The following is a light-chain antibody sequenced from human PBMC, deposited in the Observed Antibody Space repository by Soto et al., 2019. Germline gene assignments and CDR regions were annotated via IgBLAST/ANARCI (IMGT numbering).Light chain of an antibody. J-gene: IGLJ1*01. Sequence: QSVLTQPPSASGSPGQSVTISCTGTSSDVGGYNYVSWYQQHPGQAPKLMIYEVSKRPSGVPDRFSGSKSGNTASLTVSGLQADDEADYYCSSYGGSNNYVFGTGTKVTVL. CDR1: SSDVGGYNY. CDR2: EVS. V-gene: IGLV2-8*01. CDR3: SSYGGSNNYV.